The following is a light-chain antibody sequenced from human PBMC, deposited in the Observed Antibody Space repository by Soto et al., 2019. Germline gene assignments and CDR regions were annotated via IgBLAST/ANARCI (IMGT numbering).Light chain of an antibody. J-gene: IGKJ1*01. Sequence: IGLTQSLATLSLSTEERATLSCSASQSVSSYLAWYQQKPGQAPRLLIYDASNRATGIPVRFSGSGSGTDFTLTISRLEPEDFAVYYCQQYGNSPFVAFGQVSNVDIK. CDR2: DAS. CDR1: QSVSSY. CDR3: QQYGNSPFVA. V-gene: IGKV3-11*01.